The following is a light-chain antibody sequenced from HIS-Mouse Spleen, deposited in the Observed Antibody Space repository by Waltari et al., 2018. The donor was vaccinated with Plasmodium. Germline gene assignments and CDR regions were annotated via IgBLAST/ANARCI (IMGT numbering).Light chain of an antibody. CDR3: QAWDSSVV. CDR1: KLGDKY. V-gene: IGLV3-1*01. CDR2: QDS. Sequence: SYELTQPPSVSVSPGQTASITCSGDKLGDKYACWYQQKPGQSPGLVIYQDSKRPSGIPERFSGSNSGNTATLTISGTQAMDEADYYRQAWDSSVVFGGGTKLTVL. J-gene: IGLJ2*01.